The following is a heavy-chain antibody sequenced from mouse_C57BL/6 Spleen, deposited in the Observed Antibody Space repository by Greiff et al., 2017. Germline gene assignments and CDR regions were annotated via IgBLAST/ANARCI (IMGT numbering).Heavy chain of an antibody. Sequence: EVKLMESGPGLVKPSQSLSLTCSVTVYSIPSGYYWNWIRQFPGNKLEWMGYISYDGSNNYNPSLKNRISITRDTSKNQFFLKLNSVTTEDTATYYCARGDYGSSYAAYWGQGTLVTVSA. V-gene: IGHV3-6*01. CDR1: VYSIPSGYY. D-gene: IGHD1-1*01. CDR2: ISYDGSN. CDR3: ARGDYGSSYAAY. J-gene: IGHJ3*01.